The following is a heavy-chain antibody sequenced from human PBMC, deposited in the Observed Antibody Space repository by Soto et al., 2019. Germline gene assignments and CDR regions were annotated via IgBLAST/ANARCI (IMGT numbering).Heavy chain of an antibody. Sequence: QVQLAQSGAEERKPGASVKVSCEATGYTFTDYAMHWVRQAPGQSLEWMGWINPANGNTRYSQKFQGRLTITSDTSANTVYMELSSLTSEDTAMYYCTRSAISPYGGLIGPFDYWGQGNLVTVSS. CDR3: TRSAISPYGGLIGPFDY. V-gene: IGHV1-3*05. J-gene: IGHJ4*02. D-gene: IGHD3-16*02. CDR2: INPANGNT. CDR1: GYTFTDYA.